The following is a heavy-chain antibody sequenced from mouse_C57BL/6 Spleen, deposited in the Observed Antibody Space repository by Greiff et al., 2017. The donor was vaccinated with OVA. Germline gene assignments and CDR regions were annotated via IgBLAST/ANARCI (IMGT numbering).Heavy chain of an antibody. J-gene: IGHJ2*01. CDR2: IHPNSGST. D-gene: IGHD1-1*01. CDR1: GYTFTSYW. V-gene: IGHV1-64*01. Sequence: QVHVKQPGAELVKPGASVKLSCKASGYTFTSYWMHWVKQRPGQGLEWIGMIHPNSGSTNYNEKFKSKATLTVDKSSSTAYMQLSSLTSEDSAVYYCAREVITTVEYFDYWGQGTTLTVSS. CDR3: AREVITTVEYFDY.